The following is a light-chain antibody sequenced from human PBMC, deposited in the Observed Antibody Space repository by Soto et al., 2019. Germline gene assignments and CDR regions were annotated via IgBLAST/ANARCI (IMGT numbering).Light chain of an antibody. V-gene: IGLV2-14*01. CDR1: SSDVGGYNY. J-gene: IGLJ1*01. CDR3: SAYTSSSTLSV. CDR2: DVS. Sequence: QSALTQPASVSGSPGQSITISCTGTSSDVGGYNYVSWYQQHPGKAPKLMIYDVSNRPSGVSNRFSGSKSGNTASLTISGLLAVDEADYNGSAYTSSSTLSVFGARSKAT.